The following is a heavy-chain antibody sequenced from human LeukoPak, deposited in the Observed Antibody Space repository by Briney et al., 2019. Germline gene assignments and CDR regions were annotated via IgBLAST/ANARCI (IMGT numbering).Heavy chain of an antibody. CDR2: ISYDASNK. V-gene: IGHV3-30-3*01. Sequence: TLRLSCAAAGCTLSRDGMQWVGQAPGKGLEWVAVISYDASNKYYADSVKGRFTISRDNSKNTLYLQMNSLRAEDTVVYYCARDSIAVAGTSGFGYWGQGTVVTVSS. J-gene: IGHJ4*02. CDR3: ARDSIAVAGTSGFGY. CDR1: GCTLSRDG. D-gene: IGHD6-19*01.